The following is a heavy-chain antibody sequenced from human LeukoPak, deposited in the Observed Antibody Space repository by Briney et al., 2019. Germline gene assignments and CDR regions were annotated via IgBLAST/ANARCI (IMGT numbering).Heavy chain of an antibody. J-gene: IGHJ4*02. V-gene: IGHV1-18*01. CDR2: ISAVNSDA. Sequence: GASVKVSCKTSGYNFVNYGVSWVRQAPGQGLEWMGWISAVNSDANSAHKFRGRLSMTMDTSTSTAYMELRSLRSDDTALYFCARDYKSSCSGATCLYFDYWGQGTLVTVSS. CDR1: GYNFVNYG. D-gene: IGHD2-15*01. CDR3: ARDYKSSCSGATCLYFDY.